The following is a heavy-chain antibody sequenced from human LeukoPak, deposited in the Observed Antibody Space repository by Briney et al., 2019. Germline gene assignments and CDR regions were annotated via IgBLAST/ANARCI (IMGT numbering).Heavy chain of an antibody. CDR1: GGSISSSNHY. Sequence: PSETLSLTCSVSGGSISSSNHYWGWIRQPPGKRLEWIGSIYYSGSTYYNPSLNSRVTISVDTSKNQFSLKLSSVTAADTAVYYCARSGPRRAFDIWGQGTMVTVSS. V-gene: IGHV4-39*01. CDR2: IYYSGST. J-gene: IGHJ3*02. CDR3: ARSGPRRAFDI. D-gene: IGHD1-26*01.